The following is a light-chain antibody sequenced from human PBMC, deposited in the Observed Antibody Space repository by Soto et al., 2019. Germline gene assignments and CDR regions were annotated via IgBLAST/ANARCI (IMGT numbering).Light chain of an antibody. CDR3: QQYDTPPYT. CDR2: WAS. V-gene: IGKV4-1*01. J-gene: IGKJ2*01. CDR1: QSVLYSSNNKNY. Sequence: DIVMTQSPDSLAVSLGERATINCKSSQSVLYSSNNKNYLAWYQQKPGQPPKLLIYWASLRESGVPDRFSGSGSGTDFPLTISRLQAEDVAVYYCQQYDTPPYTFGQGTMLEIK.